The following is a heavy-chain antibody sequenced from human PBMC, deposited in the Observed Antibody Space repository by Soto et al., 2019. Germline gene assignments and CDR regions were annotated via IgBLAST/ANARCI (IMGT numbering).Heavy chain of an antibody. CDR3: ARGNIAVAVRGLFDY. D-gene: IGHD6-19*01. Sequence: EVQLVESGGGLVQPGGSLRLSCIASELTFSTSWMHWVRQAPGKGPVWISRINTDGSDVTYADSVKGRFAVSRDNAKNTPYLQMNSLRVEDTAVYFCARGNIAVAVRGLFDYWGQGTLVTVSS. V-gene: IGHV3-74*03. J-gene: IGHJ4*02. CDR1: ELTFSTSW. CDR2: INTDGSDV.